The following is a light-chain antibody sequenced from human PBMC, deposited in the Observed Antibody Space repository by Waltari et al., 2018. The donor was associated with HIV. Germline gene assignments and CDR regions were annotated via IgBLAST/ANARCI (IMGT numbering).Light chain of an antibody. CDR1: QSLLYRNGKNY. Sequence: EIVMTQSPLSLPVTPGEPASISCRSSQSLLYRNGKNYLEWYVQKPGQSPQLLIYLASNRASRVPARFSGSGSGTDFTLKISTVEAEDVGIYYCMQALQTPPFTFGPGTKVDLK. CDR2: LAS. CDR3: MQALQTPPFT. V-gene: IGKV2-28*01. J-gene: IGKJ3*01.